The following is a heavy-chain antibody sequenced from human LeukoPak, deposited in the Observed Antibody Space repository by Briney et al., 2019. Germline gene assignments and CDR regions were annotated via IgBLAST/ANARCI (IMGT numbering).Heavy chain of an antibody. Sequence: PGGSLRLSCAASGFTFSSYGMHWVRQPPGKGLEWVAFIRYDGSHKYYADSVKGRFTISRDNSKNTLYLQMNSLRAEDTAVYYCAKLSTSPYYFDYWGQGTLVTVSS. D-gene: IGHD2-2*01. CDR3: AKLSTSPYYFDY. V-gene: IGHV3-30*02. J-gene: IGHJ4*02. CDR2: IRYDGSHK. CDR1: GFTFSSYG.